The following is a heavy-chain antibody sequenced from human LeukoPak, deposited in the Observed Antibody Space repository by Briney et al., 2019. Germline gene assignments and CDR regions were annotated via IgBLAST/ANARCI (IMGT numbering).Heavy chain of an antibody. CDR1: GGSISSYY. Sequence: PSETLSLTCTVSGGSISSYYWSWIRQPPGKGLEWIGYIYYSGSTNYNPSLKSRVTISVDTSKNQFSLKLSSVTAADTAVYYCARQGGYYDSSGYYEVDYWGQGTLVTVSS. D-gene: IGHD3-22*01. CDR3: ARQGGYYDSSGYYEVDY. J-gene: IGHJ4*02. CDR2: IYYSGST. V-gene: IGHV4-59*01.